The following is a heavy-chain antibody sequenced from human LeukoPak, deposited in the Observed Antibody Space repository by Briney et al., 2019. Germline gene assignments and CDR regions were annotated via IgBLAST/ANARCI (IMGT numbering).Heavy chain of an antibody. CDR3: ARGEGIAAAQYYDSSGYLLGVDY. Sequence: GASVKVSCKASGYTFTSYYMHWVRQAPGQGLEWMGTINPSGGSTSYAQKFQGRVTMTRDTSTSTVYMELSSLRSEDTAVYYCARGEGIAAAQYYDSSGYLLGVDYWGQGTLVTVSS. J-gene: IGHJ4*02. CDR1: GYTFTSYY. CDR2: INPSGGST. D-gene: IGHD3-22*01. V-gene: IGHV1-46*01.